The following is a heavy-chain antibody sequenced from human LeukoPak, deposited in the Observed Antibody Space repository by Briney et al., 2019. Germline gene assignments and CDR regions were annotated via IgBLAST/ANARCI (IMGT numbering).Heavy chain of an antibody. CDR1: GGSISSGDYY. D-gene: IGHD2-8*02. J-gene: IGHJ4*02. CDR3: ASGTGDYFDY. CDR2: IYYSGST. V-gene: IGHV4-30-4*01. Sequence: PSETLSLTCTVSGGSISSGDYYWSRIRRPPGKGLEWIGYIYYSGSTYYDPSLQSRVTISVDTSKNQFFLKLSSVTAADTAVYYCASGTGDYFDYWGQGTLVTVSS.